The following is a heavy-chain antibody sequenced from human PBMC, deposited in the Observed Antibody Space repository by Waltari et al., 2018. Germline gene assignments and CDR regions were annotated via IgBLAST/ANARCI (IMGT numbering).Heavy chain of an antibody. CDR1: GFTFSSYW. CDR2: INSDGSST. CDR3: ASMGATINYFDY. D-gene: IGHD1-26*01. Sequence: EVQLVESGGGLVQPGGSLRLSCAASGFTFSSYWMHSCRQAPGKGLVWVSRINSDGSSTSYADSVKGRFTISRDNAKNTLYLQMNSLRAEDTAVYYCASMGATINYFDYWGQGTLVTVSS. J-gene: IGHJ4*02. V-gene: IGHV3-74*01.